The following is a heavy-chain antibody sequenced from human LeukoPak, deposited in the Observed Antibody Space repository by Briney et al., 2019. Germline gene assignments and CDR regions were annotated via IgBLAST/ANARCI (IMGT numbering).Heavy chain of an antibody. V-gene: IGHV3-30*18. J-gene: IGHJ6*03. D-gene: IGHD6-13*01. CDR2: TSYDGSNK. CDR1: GLTFGTYG. Sequence: GGSLRLSCAASGLTFGTYGMHWVRQAPGKGLEWVAVTSYDGSNKYYADSVKGRFTISRDNSKNTLYLQMNSLRAEDTAVYYCAKDGVAAAGTYMDVWGKGTTVTVSS. CDR3: AKDGVAAAGTYMDV.